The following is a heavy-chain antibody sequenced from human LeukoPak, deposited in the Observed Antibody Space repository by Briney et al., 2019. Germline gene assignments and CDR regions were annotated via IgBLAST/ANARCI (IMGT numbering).Heavy chain of an antibody. CDR3: AKDGGPYYDFWSGYAPYYFDY. Sequence: GGTLRLSCEASGFTFNSYGMHWVRPAPGQGRVGGAFLRYGGSNKYYPDSVKGRFTICRDNSKNTLYLHMDSLRAEDTAVYYCAKDGGPYYDFWSGYAPYYFDYWGQGTMVTVSS. V-gene: IGHV3-30*02. D-gene: IGHD3-3*01. J-gene: IGHJ4*02. CDR1: GFTFNSYG. CDR2: LRYGGSNK.